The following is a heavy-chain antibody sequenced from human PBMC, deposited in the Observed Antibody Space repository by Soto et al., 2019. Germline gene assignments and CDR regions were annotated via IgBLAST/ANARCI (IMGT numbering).Heavy chain of an antibody. V-gene: IGHV2-5*02. J-gene: IGHJ5*02. CDR3: AHHNYDILTGYPGVNWFDP. Sequence: SGPTLVNATQTLTLTCTFSGFSLSTSGVGVGWIRQPPGKALEWLALIYWDDDKRYSPSLKSRLTITKDTSKNQVVLTMTNMDPVDTATYYCAHHNYDILTGYPGVNWFDPWGQGTLVTVSS. D-gene: IGHD3-9*01. CDR2: IYWDDDK. CDR1: GFSLSTSGVG.